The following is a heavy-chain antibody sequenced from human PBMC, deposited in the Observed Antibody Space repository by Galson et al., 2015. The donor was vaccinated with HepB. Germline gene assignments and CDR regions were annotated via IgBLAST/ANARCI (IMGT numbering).Heavy chain of an antibody. D-gene: IGHD3-16*02. V-gene: IGHV3-23*01. CDR2: ISGSGGST. CDR3: APLGELSLIVMDYDY. CDR1: GFTFSSYA. Sequence: SLRLSCAASGFTFSSYAMSWVRQAPGKGLEWVSAISGSGGSTYYADSVKGRFTISRDNSKSTLYLQMNSLRAEDTAVYYCAPLGELSLIVMDYDYWGQGTLVTVSS. J-gene: IGHJ4*02.